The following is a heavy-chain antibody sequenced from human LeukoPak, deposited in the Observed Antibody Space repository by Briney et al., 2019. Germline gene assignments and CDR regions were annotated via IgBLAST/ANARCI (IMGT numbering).Heavy chain of an antibody. CDR1: GASISSHY. CDR2: IHYSGRT. Sequence: PSETLSLTCTVSGASISSHYRNWIRQPPGKGLEWIGYIHYSGRTDYNPSLKSRVTISVDTSKTQFSLKLDSVTAADTALYYCARDVEAGDGYNYDSWGQGTLVTVSS. CDR3: ARDVEAGDGYNYDS. D-gene: IGHD5-24*01. V-gene: IGHV4-59*11. J-gene: IGHJ4*02.